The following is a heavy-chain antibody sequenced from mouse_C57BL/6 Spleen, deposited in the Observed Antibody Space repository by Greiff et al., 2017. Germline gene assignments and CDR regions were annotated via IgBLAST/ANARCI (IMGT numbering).Heavy chain of an antibody. CDR3: ARSEDYDEGRFWAY. D-gene: IGHD2-4*01. Sequence: QVQLQQSGAELARPGAPVKLSCKASGYTFTSYGISWVKQRTGQGLEWIGEIYPRSGNTYYNEKFKGKATRTADKSPNTAYMELRSLTSEDSAVYFCARSEDYDEGRFWAYWGQGTLVTVSA. CDR2: IYPRSGNT. CDR1: GYTFTSYG. J-gene: IGHJ3*01. V-gene: IGHV1-81*01.